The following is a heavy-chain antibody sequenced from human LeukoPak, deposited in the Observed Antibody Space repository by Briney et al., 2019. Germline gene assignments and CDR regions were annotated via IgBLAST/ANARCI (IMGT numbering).Heavy chain of an antibody. CDR3: ARGGIRGILLPVDY. CDR2: IRSSTTYV. J-gene: IGHJ4*02. D-gene: IGHD3-10*01. Sequence: GGSLRLSCAASGFTFSNYNMNWVRQAPGKGLEWVSSIRSSTTYVYYADSVKGRFTLSRDNSKNSLYLQMNSLRGEDTAVYYCARGGIRGILLPVDYWGQGTLVTVSS. CDR1: GFTFSNYN. V-gene: IGHV3-21*01.